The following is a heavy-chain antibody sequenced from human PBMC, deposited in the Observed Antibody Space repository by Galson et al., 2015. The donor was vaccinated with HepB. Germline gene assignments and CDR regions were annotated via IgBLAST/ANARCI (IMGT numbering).Heavy chain of an antibody. D-gene: IGHD5-12*01. Sequence: SLRVSCAASTFIFNTYSMNWVRQAPGKGLEWVSYISSSSTTMYYADSVKGRFTISRDNAKNSLYLQMNSLRAEDTAVYYCVFIRGYDLKPLDYWGQGTLVTVSS. V-gene: IGHV3-48*04. CDR3: VFIRGYDLKPLDY. CDR1: TFIFNTYS. CDR2: ISSSSTTM. J-gene: IGHJ4*02.